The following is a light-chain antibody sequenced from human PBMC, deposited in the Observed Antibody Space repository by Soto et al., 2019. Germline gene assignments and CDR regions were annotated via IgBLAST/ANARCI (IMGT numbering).Light chain of an antibody. CDR2: WAS. J-gene: IGKJ5*01. Sequence: DIVMTQSPESLAVSLGERATINCKPSQSVLASANNKNALAWYQQKPGQPPKLLIYWASTRESGVPDRFSGSGSGTDFTLTISSLQAEDVALYYCQQHYTSPLTFGQGTRLEIK. CDR1: QSVLASANNKNA. V-gene: IGKV4-1*01. CDR3: QQHYTSPLT.